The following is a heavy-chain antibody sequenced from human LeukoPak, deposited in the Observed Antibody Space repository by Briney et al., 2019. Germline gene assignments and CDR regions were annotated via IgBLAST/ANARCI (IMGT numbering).Heavy chain of an antibody. CDR3: ARDHSPPRQTTVTTGLDWFDP. J-gene: IGHJ5*02. D-gene: IGHD4-17*01. CDR2: INPNSGGT. Sequence: ASVKVSCKASGYTFTGYYMHWLRQAPGQGLEWMGWINPNSGGTNYAQKFQGRVSMTRDTSISTDYMELSSLRSDDTAVYYCARDHSPPRQTTVTTGLDWFDPWGQGTLVTVSS. CDR1: GYTFTGYY. V-gene: IGHV1-2*02.